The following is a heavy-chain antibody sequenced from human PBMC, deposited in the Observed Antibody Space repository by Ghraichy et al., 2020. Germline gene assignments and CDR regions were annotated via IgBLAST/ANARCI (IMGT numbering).Heavy chain of an antibody. CDR2: IFYSGST. V-gene: IGHV4-39*01. CDR1: GGSISSGSYY. CDR3: ARRSTAMVKYFDY. D-gene: IGHD5-18*01. J-gene: IGHJ4*02. Sequence: SETLSLTCTVSGGSISSGSYYWGWIRQPPGKGLEWIGSIFYSGSTYYNPSLKSRVTISVDTSKNQFSLNLSSVTAADTAVYYCARRSTAMVKYFDYWGQGTLVTVSS.